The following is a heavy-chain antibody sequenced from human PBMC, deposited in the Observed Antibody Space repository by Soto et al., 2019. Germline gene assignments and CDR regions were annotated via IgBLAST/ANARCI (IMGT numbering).Heavy chain of an antibody. V-gene: IGHV4-59*01. Sequence: PSETLSLTCTVSGGSISPYYWSWIRQPPGKGLEWIGYVYCGNTNYNPSLESRVTISVDTSRNRFSLNLTSATAADTAVYYCARKGAAASYAHYYMDFXGRGTAVTVSS. J-gene: IGHJ6*03. CDR1: GGSISPYY. CDR3: ARKGAAASYAHYYMDF. CDR2: VYCGNT. D-gene: IGHD6-13*01.